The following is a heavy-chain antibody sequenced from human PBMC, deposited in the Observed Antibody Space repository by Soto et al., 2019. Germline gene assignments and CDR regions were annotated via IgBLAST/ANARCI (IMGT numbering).Heavy chain of an antibody. V-gene: IGHV3-33*01. CDR2: IWYDGSNK. CDR3: ARAPSCSSASCYLNNWFDP. Sequence: GGSLRLSCSASGFPFSTYGMHWVRQAPGKGLEWVAVIWYDGSNKYYADSVKGRFTISRDNSKNTLYLQINSLRAEDTAVYYCARAPSCSSASCYLNNWFDPWGRGTLVTVSS. D-gene: IGHD2-2*01. J-gene: IGHJ5*02. CDR1: GFPFSTYG.